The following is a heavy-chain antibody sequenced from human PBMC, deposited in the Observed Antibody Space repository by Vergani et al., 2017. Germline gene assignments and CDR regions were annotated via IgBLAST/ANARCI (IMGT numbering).Heavy chain of an antibody. J-gene: IGHJ2*01. CDR1: GFTFSSYS. CDR2: ISGSGGST. V-gene: IGHV3-23*04. CDR3: AKLPDYDILTSYWYFDL. Sequence: EVQLVESGGGLVKPGGSLRLSCAASGFTFSSYSMNWVRQAPGKGLEWVSAISGSGGSTYYADSVKGRFTISRDNSKTTLYLQMNSLRAEDTAVYYCAKLPDYDILTSYWYFDLWGRGTLVTVSS. D-gene: IGHD3-9*01.